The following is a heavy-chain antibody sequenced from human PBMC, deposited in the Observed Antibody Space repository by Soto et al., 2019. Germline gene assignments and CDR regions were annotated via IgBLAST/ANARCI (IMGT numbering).Heavy chain of an antibody. CDR3: ALQTGYYSPETYYFDY. Sequence: SCPTLVNPTQTLTLTCTFSGFSLSTNGVGVGWVRQPPGKALEWLALIYWDDDKRYSPSLKSRLTITKDTSKNQVVLTMTNMDPVDTATYYCALQTGYYSPETYYFDYWGQGTLVTVSS. CDR2: IYWDDDK. V-gene: IGHV2-5*02. J-gene: IGHJ4*02. D-gene: IGHD3-9*01. CDR1: GFSLSTNGVG.